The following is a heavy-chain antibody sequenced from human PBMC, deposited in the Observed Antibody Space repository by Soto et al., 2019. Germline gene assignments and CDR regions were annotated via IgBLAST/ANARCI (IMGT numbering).Heavy chain of an antibody. CDR1: GGSISSYY. V-gene: IGHV4-59*08. J-gene: IGHJ4*02. Sequence: SETLSLTCTVSGGSISSYYWSWIRQPPGKGLEWIGYIYYSGSTNYNPSLKSRVTISVDTSKNQFSLKLSSVTAADTAVYYCARAYRSFGVVIHFDYWGQGTLVTVSS. D-gene: IGHD3-3*01. CDR2: IYYSGST. CDR3: ARAYRSFGVVIHFDY.